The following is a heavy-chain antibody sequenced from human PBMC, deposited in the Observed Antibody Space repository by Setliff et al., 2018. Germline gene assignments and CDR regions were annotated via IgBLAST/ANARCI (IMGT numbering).Heavy chain of an antibody. CDR2: IIPIIGEP. CDR1: GGTFNTYG. V-gene: IGHV1-69*13. J-gene: IGHJ4*02. CDR3: AREALQRAGLYFFDI. D-gene: IGHD3-10*01. Sequence: SVKVSCKASGGTFNTYGLSWVRQAPGQGLEWMGGIIPIIGEPNYAQKFQGRVTITADESTSTTYMELRSLKSEDTAVYYCAREALQRAGLYFFDIWGQGMLVTVSS.